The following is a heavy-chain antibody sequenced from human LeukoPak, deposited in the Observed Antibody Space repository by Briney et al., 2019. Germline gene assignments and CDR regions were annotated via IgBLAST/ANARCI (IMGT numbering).Heavy chain of an antibody. D-gene: IGHD3-22*01. CDR3: AKEASDYDSSGYYSDAFDI. Sequence: GGSLRLSCAAPGFTFSSYAMSWVRQAPGKGLEWVSVISGSGGSTYYADSVKGRFTISRDNSKNTLYLQMNSLRAEDTAVYYCAKEASDYDSSGYYSDAFDIWGQGTMVTVSS. J-gene: IGHJ3*02. CDR2: ISGSGGST. CDR1: GFTFSSYA. V-gene: IGHV3-23*01.